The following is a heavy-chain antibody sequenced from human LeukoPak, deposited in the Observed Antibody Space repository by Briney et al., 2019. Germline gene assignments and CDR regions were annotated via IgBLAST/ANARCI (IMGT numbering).Heavy chain of an antibody. Sequence: PGGSLRLSCAASGFTFSSYWMSWVRQAPGKGLEWVANIKQDGSEKYYVDSVKGRFTISRDNAKNSLYLQMNSLRAEDTAVYYCARVSSRYSPLIGYLDYWGQGTLVTV. J-gene: IGHJ4*02. CDR1: GFTFSSYW. D-gene: IGHD2-21*01. CDR2: IKQDGSEK. CDR3: ARVSSRYSPLIGYLDY. V-gene: IGHV3-7*01.